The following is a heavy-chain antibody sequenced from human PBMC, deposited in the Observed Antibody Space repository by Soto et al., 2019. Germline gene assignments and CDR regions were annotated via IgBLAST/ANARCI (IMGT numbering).Heavy chain of an antibody. CDR3: ARVCDGYNFGAVY. Sequence: QVQLVQSGAEVKEPGSSVKVSCKASGGGNLRDYRTTWVRRAPGQGLEWMGGIIPKLGSANYAQNFQGRATITADESTNTVNMELRSLRSDDTAGYYCARVCDGYNFGAVYWGQGTPVTVSS. D-gene: IGHD5-12*01. V-gene: IGHV1-69*01. CDR2: IIPKLGSA. J-gene: IGHJ4*02. CDR1: GGGNLRDYR.